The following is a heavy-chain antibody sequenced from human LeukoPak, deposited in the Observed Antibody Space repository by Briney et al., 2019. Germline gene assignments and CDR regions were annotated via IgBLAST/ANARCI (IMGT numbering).Heavy chain of an antibody. CDR2: ISSNRGST. CDR3: ARLLSSSWGNWFDP. CDR1: GFTFSSYA. V-gene: IGHV3-64*01. D-gene: IGHD6-13*01. Sequence: GGSLRLSCAASGFTFSSYAMHWVRQAPGKGLEYVSAISSNRGSTYYANSVKGRFTISRDNSKNTLYLQMGSLRAEDMAVYYCARLLSSSWGNWFDPWGQGTLVTVSS. J-gene: IGHJ5*02.